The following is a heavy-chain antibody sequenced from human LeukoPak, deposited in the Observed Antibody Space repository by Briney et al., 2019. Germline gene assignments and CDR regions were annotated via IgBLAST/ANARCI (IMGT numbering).Heavy chain of an antibody. CDR2: IKQDGSEK. CDR1: GFTFSSYW. J-gene: IGHJ4*02. V-gene: IGHV3-7*01. D-gene: IGHD1-7*01. CDR3: ARDDDWNYEDY. Sequence: GGSLRLSCAASGFTFSSYWMSWVRQAPGKGLQWVANIKQDGSEKYYVDSVKGRFTISRDNAKKSLYLQMNSLRAEDSAVYYCARDDDWNYEDYWGQGTLVTVSS.